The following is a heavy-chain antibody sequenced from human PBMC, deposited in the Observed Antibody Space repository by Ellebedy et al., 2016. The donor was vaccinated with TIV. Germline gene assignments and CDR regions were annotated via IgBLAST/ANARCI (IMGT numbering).Heavy chain of an antibody. J-gene: IGHJ5*02. CDR3: ARPIAAPTNWFDP. Sequence: MPSETLSLTCAVSGGSISSSNWWRWVRKPPGKGLELIGVIYHSGSTNYDPSLKSRVTISVDKSKNQFSLKLISVTAADTAVYYCARPIAAPTNWFDPWGQGTLVTVSS. CDR2: IYHSGST. V-gene: IGHV4-4*02. CDR1: GGSISSSNW. D-gene: IGHD6-13*01.